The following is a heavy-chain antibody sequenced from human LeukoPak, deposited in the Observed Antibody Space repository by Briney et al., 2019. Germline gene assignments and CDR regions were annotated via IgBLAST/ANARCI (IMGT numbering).Heavy chain of an antibody. V-gene: IGHV3-30*03. CDR3: GRIMVGATGVDY. CDR1: GFTFSSYG. D-gene: IGHD1-26*01. Sequence: GRSLRLSCAASGFTFSSYGMHWVRQAPGKGLEWVAVISYDGSNKYYADSVKGRFTVSRDNAKNTLFLQMNSLRVDDTAVYYCGRIMVGATGVDYWGQGTPVTVSS. J-gene: IGHJ4*02. CDR2: ISYDGSNK.